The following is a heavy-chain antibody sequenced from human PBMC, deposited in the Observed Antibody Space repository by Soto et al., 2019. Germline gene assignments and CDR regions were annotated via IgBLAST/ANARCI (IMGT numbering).Heavy chain of an antibody. CDR1: GFTFSSYG. Sequence: QVQLVESGGGVVQPGKSLRLSCAGSGFTFSSYGMDWVRQAPGKGLEWVAGISYDGSNKYYADSVKGRFTISRDNSNNTLYLQMSSLRADDTAVYYCAKDRMGAGVRGYFDYWGQGTLVTVSS. CDR2: ISYDGSNK. V-gene: IGHV3-30*18. J-gene: IGHJ4*02. CDR3: AKDRMGAGVRGYFDY. D-gene: IGHD3-10*01.